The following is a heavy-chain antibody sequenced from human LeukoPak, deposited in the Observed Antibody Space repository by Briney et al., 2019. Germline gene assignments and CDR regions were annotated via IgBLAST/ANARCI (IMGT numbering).Heavy chain of an antibody. CDR1: GFTVSTNY. V-gene: IGHV3-53*01. CDR2: FYTSGST. J-gene: IGHJ3*02. Sequence: GGSLRLSCTASGFTVSTNYMSWVRQAPGKGLEWVSIFYTSGSTYYTDSVKGRVTISRDSSKNTVYLQMDRLRAEDTAVYYCARAGQRLPHDAFDIWGQGTTVTVSS. CDR3: ARAGQRLPHDAFDI. D-gene: IGHD6-25*01.